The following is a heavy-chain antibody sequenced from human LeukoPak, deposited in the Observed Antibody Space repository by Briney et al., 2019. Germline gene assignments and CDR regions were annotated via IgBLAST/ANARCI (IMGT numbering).Heavy chain of an antibody. Sequence: GASVKVSCKASGGTFSSYAISWVRQAPGQGLEWMGGIIPIFGTANYAQKFQGRVTITADKSTSTAYMELSRLRSEDTAVYYCARERVGGRLIDAFDIWGQGTMVTVSS. D-gene: IGHD1-26*01. CDR1: GGTFSSYA. J-gene: IGHJ3*02. CDR2: IIPIFGTA. CDR3: ARERVGGRLIDAFDI. V-gene: IGHV1-69*06.